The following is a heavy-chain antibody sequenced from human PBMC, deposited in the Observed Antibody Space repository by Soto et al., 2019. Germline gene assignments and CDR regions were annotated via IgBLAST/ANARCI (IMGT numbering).Heavy chain of an antibody. CDR3: ARRPSRYCSGGGCYSGDYYGLDV. V-gene: IGHV1-69*06. Sequence: QVQLLQSGAEVKKPGSSVRVSCKASGGTFSTNAINWVRQTHGQGLEWMGGIIPMFGTANYAQKFQGRVTITADRSTSTAYMDLRSLTSEDTAIYYCARRPSRYCSGGGCYSGDYYGLDVWGQGTTVTVSS. J-gene: IGHJ6*02. D-gene: IGHD2-15*01. CDR1: GGTFSTNA. CDR2: IIPMFGTA.